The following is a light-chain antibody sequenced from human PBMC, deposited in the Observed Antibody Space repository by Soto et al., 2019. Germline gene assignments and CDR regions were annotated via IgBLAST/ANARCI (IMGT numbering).Light chain of an antibody. CDR2: YAA. CDR3: EQYTKDKPVT. CDR1: QSISPY. V-gene: IGKV1-27*01. J-gene: IGKJ1*01. Sequence: DVQMTQSPSSLSASVGERVTFTCRASQSISPYLAWYQQRPGKVPKLLIYYAANMHSGVPPPFSGSGSGTDFTLTTSSRLADDVVTDYYEQYTKDKPVTFGQGTKVEIK.